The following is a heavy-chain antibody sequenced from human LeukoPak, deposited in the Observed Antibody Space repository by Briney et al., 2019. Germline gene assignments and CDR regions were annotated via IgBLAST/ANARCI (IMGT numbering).Heavy chain of an antibody. J-gene: IGHJ4*02. CDR2: ISWNSGSI. D-gene: IGHD3-16*01. CDR1: GFIFNNYA. V-gene: IGHV3-9*01. Sequence: GGSLRLSCAGSGFIFNNYAMHWVRQPPGKGLEWVSGISWNSGSIDYVDSVKGRFTISRDNAKNSLYLQMNSLRAEDTAVYYCTRDTLFGGYWGQGTLVTVSS. CDR3: TRDTLFGGY.